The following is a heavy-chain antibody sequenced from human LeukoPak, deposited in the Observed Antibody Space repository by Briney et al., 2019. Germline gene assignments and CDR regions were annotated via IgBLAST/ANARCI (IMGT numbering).Heavy chain of an antibody. CDR3: ARLVVVAATCWFDP. D-gene: IGHD2-15*01. CDR2: IYPGDSDT. Sequence: HGESLKMSCKGSGYSFTSYWIGWVRQMPGKGLDWMGIIYPGDSDTRYSPSFQGQVTISADKSISTAYLQWSSLKASDTAMYYCARLVVVAATCWFDPWGQGTLVTVSS. CDR1: GYSFTSYW. J-gene: IGHJ5*02. V-gene: IGHV5-51*01.